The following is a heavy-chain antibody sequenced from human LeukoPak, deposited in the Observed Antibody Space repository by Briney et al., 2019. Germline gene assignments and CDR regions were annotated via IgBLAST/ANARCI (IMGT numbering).Heavy chain of an antibody. V-gene: IGHV3-30*18. J-gene: IGHJ4*02. D-gene: IGHD3-22*01. CDR1: GFTFSSYG. Sequence: GGSLRLSCAASGFTFSSYGMHWVRQAPGKGLEWVALMSYDGTKKYYEESVKGRFTISRDTSKKTLYLQMNSLRAEDSAVYFCAKRGVVIRVILVGFHKEAYYFDSWGQGALVTVSS. CDR3: AKRGVVIRVILVGFHKEAYYFDS. CDR2: MSYDGTKK.